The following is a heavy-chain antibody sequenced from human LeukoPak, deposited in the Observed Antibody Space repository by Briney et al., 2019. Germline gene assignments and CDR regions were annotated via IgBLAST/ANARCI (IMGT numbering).Heavy chain of an antibody. V-gene: IGHV1-2*02. D-gene: IGHD3-22*01. Sequence: ASVKVSCKASGYTFTGYYMHWVRQAPGQGLEWMGWINPNSGGTNYAQKFQGRVTMTRDTSISTAYMELSRLRSDDTAVYYCARARGGSKGYFDYWGQGTLVTVSS. CDR1: GYTFTGYY. J-gene: IGHJ4*02. CDR2: INPNSGGT. CDR3: ARARGGSKGYFDY.